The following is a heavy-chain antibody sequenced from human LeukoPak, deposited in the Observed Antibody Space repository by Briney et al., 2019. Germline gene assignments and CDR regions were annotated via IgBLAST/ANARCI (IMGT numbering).Heavy chain of an antibody. CDR3: AKSSHYYGSGAYYFDY. Sequence: GGSLRLSCAASGFTLNSYSMNWVRQAPGKGLEWVSYISTSSSTIYYADSVRGRFTISRDNAKNSLYLQMNSLRAEDTAVYYCAKSSHYYGSGAYYFDYWGQGTLVTVSS. V-gene: IGHV3-48*04. CDR2: ISTSSSTI. D-gene: IGHD3-10*01. J-gene: IGHJ4*02. CDR1: GFTLNSYS.